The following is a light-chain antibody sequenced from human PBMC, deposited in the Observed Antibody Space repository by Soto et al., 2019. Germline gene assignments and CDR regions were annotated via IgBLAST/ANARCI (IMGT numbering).Light chain of an antibody. Sequence: DIVMTQSPDSLAVSLGERATINCKSIQSVLFRSDNKNYLAWYQQSSGQPPKLLIYWASTRESGVPDRFSGSGSGTDFALAISSLQAEDVAFYFCQQYYTSPDTFGQGTKLEIK. CDR1: QSVLFRSDNKNY. V-gene: IGKV4-1*01. CDR2: WAS. CDR3: QQYYTSPDT. J-gene: IGKJ2*01.